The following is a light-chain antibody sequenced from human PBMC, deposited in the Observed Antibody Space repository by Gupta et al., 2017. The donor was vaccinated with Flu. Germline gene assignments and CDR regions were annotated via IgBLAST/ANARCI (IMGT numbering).Light chain of an antibody. CDR2: RNN. Sequence: QSVLTQPPSASGTPGQRVTISCSGSSSNIGSNYVYWYQQLPGTAPKLLIYRNNQRPSGVPDRFSGSKSGTSASLAISGLRSEDEADYYCAAWDDSLNGLWVFGGGTKVTVL. V-gene: IGLV1-47*01. CDR1: SSNIGSNY. J-gene: IGLJ3*02. CDR3: AAWDDSLNGLWV.